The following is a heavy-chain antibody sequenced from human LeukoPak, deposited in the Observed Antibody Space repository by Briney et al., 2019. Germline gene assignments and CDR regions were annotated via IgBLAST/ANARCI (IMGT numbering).Heavy chain of an antibody. J-gene: IGHJ3*02. CDR2: IYYSGST. Sequence: SETLSLTCTVSGGSISSRGYYWGWIRQPPGKGLEWIGSIYYSGSTYYNPSLKSRVTISVDTSKNQFSLKLSSVTAADTAVYYCARYYLLFDIWGQGTMVTVSS. CDR1: GGSISSRGYY. CDR3: ARYYLLFDI. V-gene: IGHV4-39*01. D-gene: IGHD3-10*01.